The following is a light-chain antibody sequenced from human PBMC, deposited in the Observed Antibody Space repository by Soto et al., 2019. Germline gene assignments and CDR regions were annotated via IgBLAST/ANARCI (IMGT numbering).Light chain of an antibody. Sequence: QSALTQPASVSASPGQSITISCTGTSSDVGTYKYVCLYQHHPGKAPKLMIYDVSNRPSGVSNRFSGSKSGNTASLIISGRQTEDEADYYCSSYTTSSTLVFGGGTKLTVL. V-gene: IGLV2-14*03. CDR2: DVS. J-gene: IGLJ2*01. CDR3: SSYTTSSTLV. CDR1: SSDVGTYKY.